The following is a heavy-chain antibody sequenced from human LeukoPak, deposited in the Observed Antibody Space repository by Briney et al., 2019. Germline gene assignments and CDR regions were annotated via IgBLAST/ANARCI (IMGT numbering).Heavy chain of an antibody. D-gene: IGHD2-2*01. CDR3: ARAVVPAGEDYYYYYYMDV. CDR2: MNPKSGNT. V-gene: IGHV1-8*01. Sequence: ASVKVSCKASGYIFTSYDINWVRQATGQGLEGMGWMNPKSGNTGYAQKFQGRVTMTMNTSISTAYMELSSLRSEDTAVYYCARAVVPAGEDYYYYYYMDVWGKGTTVTVSS. J-gene: IGHJ6*03. CDR1: GYIFTSYD.